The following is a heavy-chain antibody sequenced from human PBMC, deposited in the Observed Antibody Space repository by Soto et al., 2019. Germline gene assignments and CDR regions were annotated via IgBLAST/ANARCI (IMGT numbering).Heavy chain of an antibody. Sequence: EVQLWESGGGLVQPGGSLRLSCAVSGFTFSSHVMSWVRQAPGKGLAWVSALSGTGVTYYADSVKCRFTISRENSTNALYLQMNNLRDEDTAVYYCAKDRRWAYCSGGICYSPDYWCQGTLVIVSS. D-gene: IGHD2-15*01. J-gene: IGHJ4*02. V-gene: IGHV3-23*01. CDR1: GFTFSSHV. CDR3: AKDRRWAYCSGGICYSPDY. CDR2: LSGTGVT.